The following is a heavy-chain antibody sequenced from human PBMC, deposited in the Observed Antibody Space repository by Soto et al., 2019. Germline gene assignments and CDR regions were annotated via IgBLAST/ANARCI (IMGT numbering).Heavy chain of an antibody. V-gene: IGHV6-1*01. Sequence: QVQLQQSGPGLVKPSQTLSLMCDISGDSVSSVTATWSWIRQSPSRGLEWLGRTYYRSKWYNDYAMSVQGRIVITPDTSKNQVSLQLNSVTPEDTATYFCARDGSGFHWYFDVWGRGTLVTVSS. CDR1: GDSVSSVTAT. CDR2: TYYRSKWYN. J-gene: IGHJ2*01. CDR3: ARDGSGFHWYFDV. D-gene: IGHD6-19*01.